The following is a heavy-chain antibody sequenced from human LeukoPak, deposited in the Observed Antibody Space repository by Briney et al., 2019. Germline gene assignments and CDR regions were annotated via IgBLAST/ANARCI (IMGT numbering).Heavy chain of an antibody. D-gene: IGHD6-19*01. CDR3: ARGVPSGVDYFDY. J-gene: IGHJ4*02. V-gene: IGHV3-7*01. CDR2: IKQDGSEK. CDR1: GFTFSSYW. Sequence: GESLRLSRAASGFTFSSYWMSWVRQAPGKGLEWVASIKQDGSEKYYVDSVKGRFTISRDNAKNSLFLQMSSLRAEDTAVYFCARGVPSGVDYFDYWGQGTLVTVSS.